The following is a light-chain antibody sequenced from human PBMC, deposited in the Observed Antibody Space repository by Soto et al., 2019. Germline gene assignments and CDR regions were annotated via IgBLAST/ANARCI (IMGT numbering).Light chain of an antibody. CDR1: QSVGTY. CDR3: QQRSSWPPL. CDR2: GAS. V-gene: IGKV3-11*01. J-gene: IGKJ5*01. Sequence: EIVLTQSPATLSLYPGEGATLSCRASQSVGTYLVLYQQKPGQAPRLLIHGASNRATGIPARFSGSGSGTDFTLAISSLEPEDFAVYYCQQRSSWPPLFGQGTRLEIK.